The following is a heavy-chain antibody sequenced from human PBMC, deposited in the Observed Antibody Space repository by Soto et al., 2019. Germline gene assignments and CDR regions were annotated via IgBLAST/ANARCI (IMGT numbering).Heavy chain of an antibody. J-gene: IGHJ3*02. Sequence: RLSCAASGFTFRSYGMHWVRQAPGKGLEWVAVIWYDGSNKYYADSVKGRFTISRDNSKNTLYLQMNSLRAEDTAVYYCAKRVYYYDSSGPTDAFDIWGQGTMVT. CDR3: AKRVYYYDSSGPTDAFDI. CDR1: GFTFRSYG. D-gene: IGHD3-22*01. CDR2: IWYDGSNK. V-gene: IGHV3-33*06.